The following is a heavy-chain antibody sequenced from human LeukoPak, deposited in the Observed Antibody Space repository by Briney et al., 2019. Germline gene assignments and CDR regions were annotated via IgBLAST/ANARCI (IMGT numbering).Heavy chain of an antibody. CDR3: ARVYGGGYDFRGAFDI. J-gene: IGHJ3*02. Sequence: PSETLSLTCTVSGGSISSSSYYWSWIRQPPGKGLEWIGYIFYSGYNNHNPSLKSRVTISVDTSKNQFSLKLSSVTAADTAVYYCARVYGGGYDFRGAFDIWGQGTMVTVSS. CDR2: IFYSGYN. CDR1: GGSISSSSYY. D-gene: IGHD5-12*01. V-gene: IGHV4-61*01.